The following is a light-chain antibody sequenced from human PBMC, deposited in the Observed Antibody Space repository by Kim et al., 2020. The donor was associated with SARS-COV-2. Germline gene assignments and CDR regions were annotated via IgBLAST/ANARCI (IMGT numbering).Light chain of an antibody. CDR1: SLRSYY. CDR2: GKN. Sequence: SSELTQDPAVSVALGQTVRITCQGDSLRSYYATWYQQKPGQAPIVVIYGKNNRPSWIPDRLSGSSSGNTASLTITGTQAGDEADYYCNSRDSNDYVVFGG. CDR3: NSRDSNDYVV. V-gene: IGLV3-19*01. J-gene: IGLJ2*01.